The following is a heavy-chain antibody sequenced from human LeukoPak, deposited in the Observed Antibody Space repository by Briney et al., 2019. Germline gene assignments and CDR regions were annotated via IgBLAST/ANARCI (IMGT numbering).Heavy chain of an antibody. D-gene: IGHD2-2*01. Sequence: GRSLRLSCAASGLTFSSYAMHWVRQAPGKGLEWVAVISYDGSNKYYADSVKGRFTISRDNSKNTLYLQMNSLRAEDTAVYYCARDHVVVPAAMAGGGWRSYYFDYWGQGTLVTVSS. CDR2: ISYDGSNK. V-gene: IGHV3-30-3*01. CDR3: ARDHVVVPAAMAGGGWRSYYFDY. J-gene: IGHJ4*02. CDR1: GLTFSSYA.